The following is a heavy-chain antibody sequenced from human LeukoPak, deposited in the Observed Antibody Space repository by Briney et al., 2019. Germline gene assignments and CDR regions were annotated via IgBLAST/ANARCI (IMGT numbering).Heavy chain of an antibody. D-gene: IGHD5-24*01. V-gene: IGHV4-59*01. CDR2: IYYSGST. CDR3: ARGWRDGYIGFDY. Sequence: PSETLSLTCTVSGGSISSYYWSWIRQPPGKGLEWIGYIYYSGSTNYNPSLKSRVTISVDTSKNQFSLKLSSVTAADTAVYYCARGWRDGYIGFDYWGQGTLVTVFS. CDR1: GGSISSYY. J-gene: IGHJ4*02.